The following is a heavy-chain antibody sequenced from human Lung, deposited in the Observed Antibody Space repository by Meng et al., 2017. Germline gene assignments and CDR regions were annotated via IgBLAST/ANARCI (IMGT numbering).Heavy chain of an antibody. J-gene: IGHJ4*02. D-gene: IGHD2-15*01. V-gene: IGHV3-21*01. Sequence: EVQLVESGGGLVTPGGSLRLSCAASGFTFSNYSMNWVRQAPGKELEWVSSISSDSRYRFYADSVKGRFTISRDNGKKLLYLQMNSLSPEDTAVFYCARFETVGVATGDFWGQGTLVTVSS. CDR1: GFTFSNYS. CDR3: ARFETVGVATGDF. CDR2: ISSDSRYR.